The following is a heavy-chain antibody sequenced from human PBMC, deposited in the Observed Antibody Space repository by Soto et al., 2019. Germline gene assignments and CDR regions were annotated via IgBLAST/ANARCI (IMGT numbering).Heavy chain of an antibody. J-gene: IGHJ3*01. CDR2: FYSSGEI. Sequence: QVQLQESGPGLVKPSETLSLTCTVSGASISTFYWTWIRQPPGKGLEWIGYFYSSGEIHYNPSLKSRVTISADTSKNQFSLKLTSVTAADTAVYFCARGQLVRAFDLWGQGTMVSVSS. CDR3: ARGQLVRAFDL. D-gene: IGHD6-6*01. V-gene: IGHV4-59*01. CDR1: GASISTFY.